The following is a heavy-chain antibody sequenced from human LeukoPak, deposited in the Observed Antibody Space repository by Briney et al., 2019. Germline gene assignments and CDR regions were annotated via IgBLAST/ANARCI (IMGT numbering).Heavy chain of an antibody. Sequence: GGSLRLSCAASGFTFSGYWMSWVRQAPGKGLEWVANIKQDGSEKYYVDSVKGRFTISRDNAKNSLYLQMNSLRAEDTAVYYCARDRCSSISCFALDYWGQGTLVTVSS. CDR3: ARDRCSSISCFALDY. J-gene: IGHJ4*02. V-gene: IGHV3-7*01. D-gene: IGHD2-2*01. CDR1: GFTFSGYW. CDR2: IKQDGSEK.